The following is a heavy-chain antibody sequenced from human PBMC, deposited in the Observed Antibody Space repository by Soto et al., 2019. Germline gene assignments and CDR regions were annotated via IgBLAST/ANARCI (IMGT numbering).Heavy chain of an antibody. CDR1: GGSLSSYG. V-gene: IGHV1-69*13. J-gene: IGHJ4*02. CDR2: IIPIFGTA. CDR3: AREEDSMLRGVIIY. D-gene: IGHD3-10*01. Sequence: SVKVSCKASGGSLSSYGVSWVRQAPGEGLEWMGGIIPIFGTANYARKFQGRVTITADESTNTAYMELSSLRSEDTAVYYCAREEDSMLRGVIIYWGQGTLVTVSS.